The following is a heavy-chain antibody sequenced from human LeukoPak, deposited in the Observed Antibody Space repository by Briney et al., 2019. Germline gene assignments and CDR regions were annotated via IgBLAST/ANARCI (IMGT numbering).Heavy chain of an antibody. Sequence: GRSLRLSCAASGFTFSSYCMHWVRQAPGKGLEWVAVISYDGSNKYYADSVKGRFTISRDNSKNTLYLQMNSLRAEDTAVYYCARSYSDAFDIWGQGTMVTVSS. CDR1: GFTFSSYC. CDR3: ARSYSDAFDI. D-gene: IGHD1-26*01. V-gene: IGHV3-30*03. CDR2: ISYDGSNK. J-gene: IGHJ3*02.